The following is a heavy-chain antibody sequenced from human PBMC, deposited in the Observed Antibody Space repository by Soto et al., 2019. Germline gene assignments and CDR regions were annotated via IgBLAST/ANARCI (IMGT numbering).Heavy chain of an antibody. CDR1: GFTFSGVSFSAGGVG. Sequence: ITLKESGPKLVKPSQTLTLTCTFPGFTFSGVSFSAGGVGVAWIRQPPGQAQAWLAFFHWADDKGYRSTLKNRVPITQDRSRNEVALTRTAMDPVATATYDCAVDVCDSRKYYYSFDFWGQGTMVTVSS. D-gene: IGHD3-22*01. J-gene: IGHJ6*02. CDR2: FHWADDK. V-gene: IGHV2-5*02. CDR3: AVDVCDSRKYYYSFDF.